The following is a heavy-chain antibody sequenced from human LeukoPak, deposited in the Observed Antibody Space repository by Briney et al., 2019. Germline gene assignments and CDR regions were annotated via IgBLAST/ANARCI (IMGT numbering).Heavy chain of an antibody. Sequence: GGSLRLSCASSGFILSTSGIHWVRQAPGKGLEWVAVIYFDGHTQNYAGSVKGRFTVSRDNSKSTVSLQINTLGAADTAVYYFSTLVSYGGTSGATRCTVDVWGQGTTVTVSS. V-gene: IGHV3-30*12. CDR3: STLVSYGGTSGATRCTVDV. CDR1: GFILSTSG. J-gene: IGHJ6*02. D-gene: IGHD4-23*01. CDR2: IYFDGHTQ.